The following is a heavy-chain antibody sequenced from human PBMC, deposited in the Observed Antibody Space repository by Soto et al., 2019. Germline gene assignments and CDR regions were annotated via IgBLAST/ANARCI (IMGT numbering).Heavy chain of an antibody. V-gene: IGHV3-33*01. Sequence: GGSLRLSCAASGFTLSNYGMHWVRQAPGKGLEWVAIICDDGINKYYADSVKGRFTISRDISKSTLYLQMDSLRAEDTAVYYWAGGGQTVLVQNLWGQGTLVPVSS. D-gene: IGHD5-18*01. CDR1: GFTLSNYG. CDR2: ICDDGINK. CDR3: AGGGQTVLVQNL. J-gene: IGHJ5*02.